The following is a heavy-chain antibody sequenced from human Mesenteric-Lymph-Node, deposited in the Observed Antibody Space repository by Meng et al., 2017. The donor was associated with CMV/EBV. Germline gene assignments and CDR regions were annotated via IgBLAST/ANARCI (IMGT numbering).Heavy chain of an antibody. CDR1: GGSISSGDYY. J-gene: IGHJ6*02. V-gene: IGHV4-30-4*08. CDR3: ARAAAVVPAAIFYYYYGMDV. Sequence: SETLSLTCTVSGGSISSGDYYWSWIRQPPGKGLEWIGYIYYSGSTYYNPSLKSRVTISVDTSKNQFSLKLSSVTAADTAVYYCARAAAVVPAAIFYYYYGMDVWGQGTTVTVSS. CDR2: IYYSGST. D-gene: IGHD2-2*02.